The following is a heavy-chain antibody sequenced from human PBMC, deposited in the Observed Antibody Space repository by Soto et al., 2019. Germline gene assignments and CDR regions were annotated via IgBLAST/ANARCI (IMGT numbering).Heavy chain of an antibody. CDR2: ISANGDNK. Sequence: PGGSLRLSCVGSGFIVDDYAMHWVRQPPGKGLEWVSGISANGDNKDYADSVKGRFTISRDNSKNTLYLQMNSLRAEDTAVYYCAKERSIAVAAYDAFDIWGQGTMVTVSS. CDR1: GFIVDDYA. J-gene: IGHJ3*02. D-gene: IGHD6-19*01. CDR3: AKERSIAVAAYDAFDI. V-gene: IGHV3-9*01.